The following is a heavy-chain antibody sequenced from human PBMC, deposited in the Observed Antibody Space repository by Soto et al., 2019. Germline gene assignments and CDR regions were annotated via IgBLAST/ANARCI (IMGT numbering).Heavy chain of an antibody. D-gene: IGHD2-2*01. V-gene: IGHV1-69*12. Sequence: QVQLVQSGAEVKKPGSSVKVSCKASGGTFSSYAISWVRQAPGQGLEWMGGIIPIFGTANYAQKFQGRVTMTADESTSTAYMELSSLRSEDTAVYYCARAGVCISTSCYYYGMDVWGQGTTVTVSS. CDR1: GGTFSSYA. CDR2: IIPIFGTA. CDR3: ARAGVCISTSCYYYGMDV. J-gene: IGHJ6*02.